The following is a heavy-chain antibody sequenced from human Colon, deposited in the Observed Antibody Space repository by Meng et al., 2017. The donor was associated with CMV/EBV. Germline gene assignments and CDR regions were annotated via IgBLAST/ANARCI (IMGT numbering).Heavy chain of an antibody. CDR3: ARATKSSCWEVLDY. CDR2: SYYTGST. D-gene: IGHD2-2*01. Sequence: QPGGAGLCMPSEPLSLTCAVYGESFSGYYWTWIRQPPGRGLEWIGESYYTGSTNYSPSLKSRVTISLDTSKNQFSLKLNSVTAADTAVYYCARATKSSCWEVLDYWGHGTLVTVSS. J-gene: IGHJ4*01. V-gene: IGHV4-34*01. CDR1: GESFSGYY.